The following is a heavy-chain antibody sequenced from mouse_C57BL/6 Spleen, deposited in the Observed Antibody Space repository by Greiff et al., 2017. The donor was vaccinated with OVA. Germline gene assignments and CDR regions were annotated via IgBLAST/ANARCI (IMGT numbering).Heavy chain of an antibody. CDR3: AREEDYDGAWVAY. CDR1: GYTFTSYW. Sequence: QVQLQQPGAELVKPGASVKMSCKASGYTFTSYWITWVKQRPGQGLEWIGDIYPGSGSTNYNEKFKSKATLTVDTSSSTAYMQLSSLTSEDSAVYYCAREEDYDGAWVAYWGQGTLVTVSA. J-gene: IGHJ3*01. CDR2: IYPGSGST. V-gene: IGHV1-55*01. D-gene: IGHD2-4*01.